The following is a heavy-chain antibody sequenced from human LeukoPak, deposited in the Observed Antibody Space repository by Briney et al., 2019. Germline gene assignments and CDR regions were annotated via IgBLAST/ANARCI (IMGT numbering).Heavy chain of an antibody. D-gene: IGHD5-18*01. CDR3: ARGGCSYGAPYYYYYMDV. Sequence: AASVKVSCKASGYTFSNYGISWVRQAPGQGLEWMGWISAYNGNTNYAQKFQGRVTMTRDTSISTAYMELSRLRSDDTAVYYCARGGCSYGAPYYYYYMDVWGKGTTVTVSS. V-gene: IGHV1-18*01. CDR1: GYTFSNYG. J-gene: IGHJ6*03. CDR2: ISAYNGNT.